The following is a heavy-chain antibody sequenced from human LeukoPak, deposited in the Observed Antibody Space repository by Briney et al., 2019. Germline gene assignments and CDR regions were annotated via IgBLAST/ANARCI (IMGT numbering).Heavy chain of an antibody. V-gene: IGHV1-2*02. CDR2: INPKRGAT. Sequence: ASVKVSCKASGHTFTGDYMHWVRPAPGQGLECMGWINPKRGATNYAQKFQGRVTMTRDTSISTVYMELSGLRYDDTAVYYCARAIAVAAHLDSWGQGTLVTVSS. J-gene: IGHJ4*02. D-gene: IGHD6-19*01. CDR3: ARAIAVAAHLDS. CDR1: GHTFTGDY.